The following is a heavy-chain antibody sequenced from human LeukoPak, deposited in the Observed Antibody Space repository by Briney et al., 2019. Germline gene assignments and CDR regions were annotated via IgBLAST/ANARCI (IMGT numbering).Heavy chain of an antibody. Sequence: PGGSLGLSCAASGFTVSSNYKSWVRQAPGKGLEWVSVIYSGGSTYYADSVKGRLTISRDNSKNTVYLQMNSLRAEDTAVYYCARSSAPLQVGDFDYWGQGTLVTVSS. CDR2: IYSGGST. J-gene: IGHJ4*02. CDR3: ARSSAPLQVGDFDY. V-gene: IGHV3-66*01. D-gene: IGHD1-26*01. CDR1: GFTVSSNY.